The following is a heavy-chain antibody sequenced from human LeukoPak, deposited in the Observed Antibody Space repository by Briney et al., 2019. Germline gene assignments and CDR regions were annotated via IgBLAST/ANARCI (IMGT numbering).Heavy chain of an antibody. D-gene: IGHD3-3*01. J-gene: IGHJ4*02. V-gene: IGHV4-59*01. CDR3: ARMEYYFDH. CDR2: IYYSGSS. Sequence: SETLSLTCTVSSGSISSYYWSWIRQPPGKGLEWIGYIYYSGSSNCNPSPKSRVTMSVDMSKKEFSLRVSSVTAADTAVYYCARMEYYFDHWGQGTLVTVSS. CDR1: SGSISSYY.